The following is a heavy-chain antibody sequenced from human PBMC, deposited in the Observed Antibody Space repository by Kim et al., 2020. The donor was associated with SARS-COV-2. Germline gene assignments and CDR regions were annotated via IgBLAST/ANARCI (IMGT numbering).Heavy chain of an antibody. J-gene: IGHJ4*02. D-gene: IGHD2-2*01. CDR3: ARDRSSSSGAYYFDS. Sequence: ADSVKGRFTISRDKAKNSLYRQMNSLRVEDTAVYYCARDRSSSSGAYYFDSWGQGTLVTVSS. V-gene: IGHV3-21*01.